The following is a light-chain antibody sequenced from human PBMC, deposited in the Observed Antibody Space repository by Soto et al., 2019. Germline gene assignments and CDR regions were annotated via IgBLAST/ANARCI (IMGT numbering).Light chain of an antibody. Sequence: QSVLTQPPSVSGAPGQRVTISCTGSSSNIGAGYDVHWYQQLPGTAPKLLISGNTNRPSGVPDRFSGSKSGTSASLAIAGLQAEDEAYYYCPSYDNALGVVFGGGTKLTVL. CDR3: PSYDNALGVV. V-gene: IGLV1-40*01. CDR1: SSNIGAGYD. J-gene: IGLJ2*01. CDR2: GNT.